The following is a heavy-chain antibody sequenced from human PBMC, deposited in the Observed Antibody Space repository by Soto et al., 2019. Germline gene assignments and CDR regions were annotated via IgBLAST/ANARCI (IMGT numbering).Heavy chain of an antibody. CDR3: TREYSSSSFRYYYYGMDV. J-gene: IGHJ6*02. V-gene: IGHV3-49*03. CDR2: IRSKAYGGTT. Sequence: GGSLRLSCTASVFTFGDYAMSWFRQAPGKGLEWVGFIRSKAYGGTTEYAASVKGRFTISRDDSKSIAYLQMNSLKTEDTAVYYCTREYSSSSFRYYYYGMDVWGQGTTVTVSS. CDR1: VFTFGDYA. D-gene: IGHD6-6*01.